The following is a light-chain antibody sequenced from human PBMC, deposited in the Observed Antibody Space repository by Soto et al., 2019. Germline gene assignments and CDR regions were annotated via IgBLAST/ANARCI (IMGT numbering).Light chain of an antibody. J-gene: IGLJ1*01. CDR2: DVS. Sequence: QSALTQPASVSGSPGQSITISCTGTSSDVGGYNYVSWYQQHPGKAPILMIYDVSNRPSGVSNRFSGSKSGNTASLTISGLQAEDEADYYCSSYTSSSSYVFGTGTKLTVL. CDR3: SSYTSSSSYV. V-gene: IGLV2-14*01. CDR1: SSDVGGYNY.